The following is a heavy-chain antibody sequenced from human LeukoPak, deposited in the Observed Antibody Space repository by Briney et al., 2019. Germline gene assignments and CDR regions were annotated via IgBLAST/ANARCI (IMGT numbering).Heavy chain of an antibody. Sequence: GASVKVSCKASGYTFTRYYMHWVRQAPGQGLEWMGIINPSGGNTIYAQKFQGRVTMTTDTSTSTVYMELSSLTSEDTAVYSCARDRVCTSSSCTYNWFDPWGQGTLVTVSS. J-gene: IGHJ5*02. V-gene: IGHV1-46*01. CDR3: ARDRVCTSSSCTYNWFDP. D-gene: IGHD2-2*01. CDR1: GYTFTRYY. CDR2: INPSGGNT.